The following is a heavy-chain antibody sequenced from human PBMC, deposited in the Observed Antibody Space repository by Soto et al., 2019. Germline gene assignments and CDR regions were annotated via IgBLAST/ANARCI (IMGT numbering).Heavy chain of an antibody. Sequence: SVKVSCKAPGGTFSSYSISWVRQAPGQGLEWMGRIIPILGIANYAQKFQGRVTITADKSTSTAYMELSSLRSEDTAVYYCARATVTTNFYYMDVWGKGTTVTVSS. CDR1: GGTFSSYS. CDR3: ARATVTTNFYYMDV. CDR2: IIPILGIA. J-gene: IGHJ6*03. V-gene: IGHV1-69*04. D-gene: IGHD4-17*01.